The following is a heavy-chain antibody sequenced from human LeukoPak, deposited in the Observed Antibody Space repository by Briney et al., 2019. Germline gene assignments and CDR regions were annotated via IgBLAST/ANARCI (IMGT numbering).Heavy chain of an antibody. V-gene: IGHV3-21*01. CDR3: ARVHSGYDPYYYYYMDV. J-gene: IGHJ6*03. CDR2: ISSSSSYI. Sequence: GGSLRLSCAASGFTFSSYSMNWVRQAPGKGLEWVSSISSSSSYIYYADSVKGRFTISRDNAKNSLYLQMNSLRAEDTAVYYCARVHSGYDPYYYYYMDVWGKGTTVTTSS. D-gene: IGHD5-12*01. CDR1: GFTFSSYS.